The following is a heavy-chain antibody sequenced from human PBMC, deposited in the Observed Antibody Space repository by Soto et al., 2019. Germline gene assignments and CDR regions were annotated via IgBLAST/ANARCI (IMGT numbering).Heavy chain of an antibody. CDR2: TNLRGGST. V-gene: IGHV1-46*01. D-gene: IGHD2-2*01. Sequence: QVQLVQSGAEVKKSGASVKVSCKSSGYTFTSYYIHWVRQAPGQGLEWMGITNLRGGSTSLAQKFQGRVTLTRDTSTSTLYMELSSLRSDDTAVYYCARDRCDTTSCYECDYWGQGTLVTVSS. CDR1: GYTFTSYY. CDR3: ARDRCDTTSCYECDY. J-gene: IGHJ4*02.